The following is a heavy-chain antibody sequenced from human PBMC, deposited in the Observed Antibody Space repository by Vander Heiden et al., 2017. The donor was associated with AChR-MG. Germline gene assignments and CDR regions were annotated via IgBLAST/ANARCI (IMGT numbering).Heavy chain of an antibody. CDR3: ARDPRPKMANLRPTVGADY. J-gene: IGHJ4*02. Sequence: EVQLVESGGGLVQPGGSLRLSCAASAFTFSAFRLSWVRRAPGRGLEWVASIDRDGNDKYYVDSVKGRFTISRDNAKNSLYLQMSSLRAEDTAVYYCARDPRPKMANLRPTVGADYWGQGTLVTVSS. V-gene: IGHV3-7*01. CDR2: IDRDGNDK. CDR1: AFTFSAFR. D-gene: IGHD2-15*01.